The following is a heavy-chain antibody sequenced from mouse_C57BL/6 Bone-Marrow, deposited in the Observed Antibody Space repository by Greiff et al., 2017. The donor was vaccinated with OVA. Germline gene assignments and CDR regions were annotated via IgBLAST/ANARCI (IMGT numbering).Heavy chain of an antibody. CDR3: AIYGTAWFAY. Sequence: SGPELVKPGASVKISCKASGYSFTGYYMNWVKQSPEKSLEWIGEINPSTGGTTYNQKFKAKATLTVDKSSSTAYMQLKSLTSEDSAVYYCAIYGTAWFAYWGQGTLVTVSA. CDR2: INPSTGGT. V-gene: IGHV1-42*01. D-gene: IGHD2-1*01. CDR1: GYSFTGYY. J-gene: IGHJ3*01.